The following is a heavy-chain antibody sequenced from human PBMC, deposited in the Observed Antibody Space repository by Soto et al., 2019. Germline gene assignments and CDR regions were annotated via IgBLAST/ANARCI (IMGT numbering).Heavy chain of an antibody. Sequence: SQTLSLTRRVSGGSVTSASYYWTWIPHSPWKGLECIGYVFQGANTNYNPSLKGRVTISVDTSRNQFSLSLPSVTAADTAVYYCATALGPTPGIDDWVQGTLVTVS. D-gene: IGHD3-16*01. CDR1: GGSVTSASYY. J-gene: IGHJ4*02. CDR2: VFQGANT. CDR3: ATALGPTPGIDD. V-gene: IGHV4-61*01.